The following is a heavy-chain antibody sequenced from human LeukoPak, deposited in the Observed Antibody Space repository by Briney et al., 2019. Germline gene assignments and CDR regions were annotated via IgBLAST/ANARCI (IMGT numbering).Heavy chain of an antibody. Sequence: GEALQISFKGSGTRLFNYWIGWVRQMPGKGLEWMGIIYPGDSETRYSPSFQGQVTISADKSISTAYLQWNSLKASDTAMYYCARHRRDKPFDYWGQGTLVTVSS. CDR1: GTRLFNYW. CDR3: ARHRRDKPFDY. CDR2: IYPGDSET. J-gene: IGHJ4*02. V-gene: IGHV5-51*01. D-gene: IGHD3-9*01.